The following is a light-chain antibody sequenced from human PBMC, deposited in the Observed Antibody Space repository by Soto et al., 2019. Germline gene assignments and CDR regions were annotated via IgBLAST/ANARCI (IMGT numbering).Light chain of an antibody. V-gene: IGKV3-11*01. CDR3: QQYNNWPLT. CDR1: QSVSRY. J-gene: IGKJ5*01. Sequence: EIVLTQSPATLSLSPGERATLSCRASQSVSRYLAWYQQKPGQAPRLLIYDASNRATGIPARFSGSGSGTDFTLTISSLEPEDFAVYWCQQYNNWPLTFGPGTRLEI. CDR2: DAS.